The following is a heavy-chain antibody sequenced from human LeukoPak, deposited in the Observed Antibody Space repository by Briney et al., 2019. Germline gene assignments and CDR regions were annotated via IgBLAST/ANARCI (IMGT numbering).Heavy chain of an antibody. J-gene: IGHJ4*02. D-gene: IGHD6-25*01. CDR3: ARDTARGPYPGYYFDY. V-gene: IGHV1-18*04. Sequence: ASVKVSCKASGYTFTSYGISWVRQAPGQGLEWMGWISAYNGNTNYAQKLQGRVTMTTDTSTSTAYMELRSLRSDDTAVYYRARDTARGPYPGYYFDYWGQGTLVTVSS. CDR2: ISAYNGNT. CDR1: GYTFTSYG.